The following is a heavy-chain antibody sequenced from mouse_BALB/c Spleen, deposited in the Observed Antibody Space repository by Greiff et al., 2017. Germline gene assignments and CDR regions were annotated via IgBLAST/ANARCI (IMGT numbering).Heavy chain of an antibody. J-gene: IGHJ4*01. CDR2: INPYNGDT. V-gene: IGHV1-37*01. CDR3: GRSVYGYDCAMDY. D-gene: IGHD2-2*01. CDR1: GYSFTGYF. Sequence: VQLKESGPELVKPGASVKISCKASGYSFTGYFMNWVKQSHGKSLEWIGRINPYNGDTFYNQKFKGKATLTVDKSSSTAHMELLSLTSEDSAVYYCGRSVYGYDCAMDYWGQGTSVTVSS.